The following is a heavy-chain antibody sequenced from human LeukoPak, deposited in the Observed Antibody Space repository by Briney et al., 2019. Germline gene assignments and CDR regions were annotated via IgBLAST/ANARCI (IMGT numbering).Heavy chain of an antibody. CDR1: GYTFTSYY. V-gene: IGHV1-46*01. Sequence: ASVKVSCKASGYTFTSYYMHWVRPAPGQGIEWMGIINPSGGGTSYAQNFQGRVTMTWDTSTSTVYMELSGLRSEDTAVYYCARADDLVVFDIWGQGTMVTISS. D-gene: IGHD2-21*01. CDR3: ARADDLVVFDI. J-gene: IGHJ3*02. CDR2: INPSGGGT.